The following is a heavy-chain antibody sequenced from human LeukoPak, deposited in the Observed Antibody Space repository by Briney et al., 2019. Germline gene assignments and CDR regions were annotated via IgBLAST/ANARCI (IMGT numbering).Heavy chain of an antibody. CDR2: MNPNSGNT. CDR1: GYTFTSYD. CDR3: ARERKQQLKSFDP. Sequence: ASVKVSCKASGYTFTSYDINWVRQATGQGLEWMGWMNPNSGNTGYAQKFQGRVTMTRNTSISTAYMELSSLRSEDTAVYYCARERKQQLKSFDPWGQGTLVTVSS. D-gene: IGHD6-13*01. J-gene: IGHJ5*02. V-gene: IGHV1-8*01.